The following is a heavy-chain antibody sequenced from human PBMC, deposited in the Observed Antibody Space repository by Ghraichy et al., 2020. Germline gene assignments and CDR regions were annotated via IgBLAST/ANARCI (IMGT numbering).Heavy chain of an antibody. CDR2: ILGSGETT. CDR3: AKERVRAYYYYGMDV. J-gene: IGHJ6*02. V-gene: IGHV3-23*01. D-gene: IGHD3-3*01. Sequence: GSLRLSCAASGFTFNEFAMTWVRQAPGKGLEWVSGILGSGETTYYGESVKGRFTIYRDNSKNTVYLQMDSLRAEDTAVYYCAKERVRAYYYYGMDVWGQGTTVTVSS. CDR1: GFTFNEFA.